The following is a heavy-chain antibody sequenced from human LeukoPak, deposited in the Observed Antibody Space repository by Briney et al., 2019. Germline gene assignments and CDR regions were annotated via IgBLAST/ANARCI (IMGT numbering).Heavy chain of an antibody. D-gene: IGHD6-19*01. CDR1: GGTFSSYA. V-gene: IGHV1-69*01. CDR2: IIPIFGTA. J-gene: IGHJ4*02. CDR3: ATDSAGWYSGGSDY. Sequence: GSSVKVSCKASGGTFSSYAISWVRQAPGQGLEWMGGIIPIFGTANYAQKFQGRVTITADESTSTAYMELSSLRSEDTAVYYCATDSAGWYSGGSDYWGQGTLVTVSS.